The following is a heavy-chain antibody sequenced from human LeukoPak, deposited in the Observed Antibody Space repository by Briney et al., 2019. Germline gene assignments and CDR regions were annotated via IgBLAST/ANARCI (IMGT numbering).Heavy chain of an antibody. CDR3: ASITKPKDDAFDI. V-gene: IGHV1-2*06. Sequence: ASVKVSCKASGYTFTGYYMHWVRQAPGQGLEWMGRINPNSGGTNYAQKFQGRVTMTRDTSIGTAYMELSRLRSDDTAVYYRASITKPKDDAFDIWGQGTMVTVSS. D-gene: IGHD3-10*01. CDR1: GYTFTGYY. J-gene: IGHJ3*02. CDR2: INPNSGGT.